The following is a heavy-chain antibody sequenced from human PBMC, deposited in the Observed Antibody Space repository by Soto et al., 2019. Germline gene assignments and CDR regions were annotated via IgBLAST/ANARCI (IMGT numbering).Heavy chain of an antibody. V-gene: IGHV1-18*01. CDR2: ISANSGDT. J-gene: IGHJ6*02. D-gene: IGHD2-15*01. CDR3: ARGYCSGGSCYPVAYYYYGMDV. CDR1: GYSFTSHG. Sequence: GASVKVSCKASGYSFTSHGISWVRQAPGQGLEWMGWISANSGDTNYAQKLQGRVTVTTDTSTSTAYMELRSLRSDDTAVYYCARGYCSGGSCYPVAYYYYGMDVWGQGTTVTV.